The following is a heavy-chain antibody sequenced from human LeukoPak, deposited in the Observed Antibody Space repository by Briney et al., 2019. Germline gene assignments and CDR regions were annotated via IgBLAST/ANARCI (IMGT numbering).Heavy chain of an antibody. D-gene: IGHD6-25*01. CDR2: IYSGGST. CDR1: GFTVSSNY. J-gene: IGHJ1*01. Sequence: PGGSLRLSCAASGFTVSSNYLNWVRQAPGKGLEWVSVIYSGGSTYYADSMKGRFTISRDNSKNTLYLQMNSLRAEDTAVYYCARDSPGLSGFQHWGQGTLVIVSS. V-gene: IGHV3-53*01. CDR3: ARDSPGLSGFQH.